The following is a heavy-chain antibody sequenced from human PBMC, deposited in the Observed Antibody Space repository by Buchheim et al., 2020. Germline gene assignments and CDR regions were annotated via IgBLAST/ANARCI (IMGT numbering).Heavy chain of an antibody. CDR2: INPSGGST. CDR1: GYTFTSYY. D-gene: IGHD2-2*02. V-gene: IGHV1-46*01. Sequence: QVQLVQSGAEVKKPGASVKASCKASGYTFTSYYMHWVRQAPGQGLEWMGIINPSGGSTSYAQKFQGRVTMTRDTSTSTVYMELSSLRSEDTAVYYCARDIVVVPAAISGGRDVWGQGTT. CDR3: ARDIVVVPAAISGGRDV. J-gene: IGHJ6*02.